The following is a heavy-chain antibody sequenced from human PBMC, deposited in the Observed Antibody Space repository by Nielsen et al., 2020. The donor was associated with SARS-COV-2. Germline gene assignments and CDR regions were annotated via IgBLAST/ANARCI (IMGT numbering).Heavy chain of an antibody. CDR3: ARVDKGTFDP. D-gene: IGHD2-2*03. Sequence: GESLKISCAASGFTFSSYGMHWVRQAPGKGLEWVAVIWYDGSNKYYADSVKGRFTTSRDNSKNTLYLQMNSLRAEDTAVYYCARVDKGTFDPWGQGTLVTVSS. V-gene: IGHV3-33*08. CDR1: GFTFSSYG. CDR2: IWYDGSNK. J-gene: IGHJ5*02.